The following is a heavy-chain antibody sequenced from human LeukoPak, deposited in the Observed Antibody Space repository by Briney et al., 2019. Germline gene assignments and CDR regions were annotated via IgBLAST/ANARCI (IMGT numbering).Heavy chain of an antibody. CDR2: ISYDGSNK. CDR1: GFTFSSYG. CDR3: ARAAAGEDY. Sequence: GGSLRLSCAASGFTFSSYGMHWVRQVPGKGLEWVAVISYDGSNKYYADSVKGRFTISRDNAKNSLYLQMNSLRAEDTAVYYCARAAAGEDYWGQGTLVTVSS. V-gene: IGHV3-30*03. D-gene: IGHD6-13*01. J-gene: IGHJ4*02.